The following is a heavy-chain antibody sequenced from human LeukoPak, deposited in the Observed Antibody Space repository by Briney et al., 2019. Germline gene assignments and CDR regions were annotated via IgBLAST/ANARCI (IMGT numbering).Heavy chain of an antibody. CDR2: ISSSSSYI. J-gene: IGHJ6*03. Sequence: GGSLRLSCAASGFTFSSYSMNWVRQAPGKGLEWVSSISSSSSYIYYADSVKGRFTISRDNAKNSLYLQMNSLRAEDTAVYYCARGDSNYYYYMDVWGKGTTVTVSS. D-gene: IGHD4-11*01. CDR1: GFTFSSYS. V-gene: IGHV3-21*01. CDR3: ARGDSNYYYYMDV.